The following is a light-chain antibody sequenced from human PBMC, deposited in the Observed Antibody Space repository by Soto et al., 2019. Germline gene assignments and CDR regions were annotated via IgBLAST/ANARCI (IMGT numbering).Light chain of an antibody. CDR3: QQRSNWPPTIT. Sequence: EIVLTQSPATLSLSPGERATRSCRASQSVSSYLAGYQQKPGQAPRRLIYDASTRATGSPARFSGSGSGPHFTLTISSLAPEDFAVYYCQQRSNWPPTITFGQGTRLEIK. J-gene: IGKJ5*01. CDR1: QSVSSY. V-gene: IGKV3-11*01. CDR2: DAS.